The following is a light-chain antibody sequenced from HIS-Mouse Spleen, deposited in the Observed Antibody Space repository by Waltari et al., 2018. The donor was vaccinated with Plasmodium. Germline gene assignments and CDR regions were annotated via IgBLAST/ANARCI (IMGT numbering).Light chain of an antibody. V-gene: IGLV3-10*01. J-gene: IGLJ3*02. CDR2: EDS. CDR3: YSTDSSGNHRV. Sequence: SSELTQPPSVSVSPGQTARITCSGDALPKKYAYWYEQKSGQAPVQVIYEDSKRPSGSPERFSGSSSGTMATLTISGAQVEEEADYYCYSTDSSGNHRVFGGGTKLTVL. CDR1: ALPKKY.